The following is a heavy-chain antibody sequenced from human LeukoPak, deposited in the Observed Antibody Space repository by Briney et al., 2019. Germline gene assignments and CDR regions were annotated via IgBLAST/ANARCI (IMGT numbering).Heavy chain of an antibody. CDR2: INPNSGGT. J-gene: IGHJ4*02. V-gene: IGHV1-2*02. CDR3: ARDVHPIRFLAQRYYFDY. D-gene: IGHD3-3*01. CDR1: GFTLTGYY. Sequence: ASVKVSCNASGFTLTGYYIHWVRQAPGQGLEWMGWINPNSGGTNYAQKFQGRVTMTTDTSTSTAYMELRTLRSDDTAVYYCARDVHPIRFLAQRYYFDYWGQGTLLTVSS.